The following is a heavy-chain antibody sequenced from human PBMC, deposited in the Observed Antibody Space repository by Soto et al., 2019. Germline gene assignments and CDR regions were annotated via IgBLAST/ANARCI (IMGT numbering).Heavy chain of an antibody. J-gene: IGHJ4*02. CDR2: ISYDGSNK. CDR3: AKDLRWLQLDDY. Sequence: GGSLRLSCAASGFTFSSYGMHWVRQAPGKGLEWVAVISYDGSNKYYADSVKGRFTISRDNSKNTLYLQMNSLRAEDTAVYYCAKDLRWLQLDDYWGQGTLVTVSS. V-gene: IGHV3-30*18. CDR1: GFTFSSYG. D-gene: IGHD5-12*01.